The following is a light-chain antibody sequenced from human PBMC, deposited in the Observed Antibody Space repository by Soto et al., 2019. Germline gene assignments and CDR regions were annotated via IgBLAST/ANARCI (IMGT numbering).Light chain of an antibody. CDR1: SGSIASNY. V-gene: IGLV6-57*04. J-gene: IGLJ3*02. CDR3: QSYDRSNRV. Sequence: NFMLTQPHSVSESPGKTVTISCTRSSGSIASNYVQWYQQRPGSAPTTVIYEDKQRPSGVPDRFSGSIDSSSNSASLTISGLKTEDEADYYCQSYDRSNRVFGGGTKLTVL. CDR2: EDK.